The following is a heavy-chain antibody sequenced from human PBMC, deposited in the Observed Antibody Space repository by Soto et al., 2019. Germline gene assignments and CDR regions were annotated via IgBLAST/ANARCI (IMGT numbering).Heavy chain of an antibody. V-gene: IGHV5-51*01. Sequence: GESLKISCKGSGYSFTSYWIGWVRQMPGKGLEWMGIIYPGDSDTRYSPSFQGQVTISADKSISTAYLQWSSLKASDNAMYYCARLPVFNPGLLAYFDYWGQGTLVTVSS. CDR3: ARLPVFNPGLLAYFDY. J-gene: IGHJ4*02. CDR1: GYSFTSYW. D-gene: IGHD1-26*01. CDR2: IYPGDSDT.